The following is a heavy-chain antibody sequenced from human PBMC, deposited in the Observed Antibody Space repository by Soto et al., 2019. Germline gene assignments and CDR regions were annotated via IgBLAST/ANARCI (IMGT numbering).Heavy chain of an antibody. CDR2: IIPIFGTA. Sequence: QVQLVQSGAEVKKPGSSVKVSCKASGGTFSSYAISWVRQAPGQGLEWMGGIIPIFGTANYAQKFQGRVTITPDESTGTASTELSSLRSEDAAGYYSARDGVTARRLSRPGDEFDYWGQGTLVTVSS. J-gene: IGHJ4*02. CDR1: GGTFSSYA. CDR3: ARDGVTARRLSRPGDEFDY. D-gene: IGHD2-21*02. V-gene: IGHV1-69*05.